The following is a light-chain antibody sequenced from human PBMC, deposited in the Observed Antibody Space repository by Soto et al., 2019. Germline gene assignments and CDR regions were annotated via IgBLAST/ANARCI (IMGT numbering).Light chain of an antibody. Sequence: MLQSPATLSVSPGERVTLCCRASQGITSDLAWYQQKPGQAPRVLIYGASTRATDIPVRFSGSGSGTDFTLTISSLQFEDSAVYYCQQYYDWPRTFGQGTKVDIK. V-gene: IGKV3-15*01. J-gene: IGKJ1*01. CDR2: GAS. CDR3: QQYYDWPRT. CDR1: QGITSD.